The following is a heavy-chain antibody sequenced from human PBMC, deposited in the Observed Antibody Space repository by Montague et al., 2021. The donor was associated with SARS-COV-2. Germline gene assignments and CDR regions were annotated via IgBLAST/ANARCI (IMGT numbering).Heavy chain of an antibody. CDR2: IYCSGTT. J-gene: IGHJ3*02. V-gene: IGHV4-31*03. CDR1: GGSIRGRDKY. D-gene: IGHD1-20*01. CDR3: ARGRDGLTETTYAFDI. Sequence: TLSLTCTVSGGSIRGRDKYWSWMRQHQGKGLEWIGYIYCSGTTYYNPSLRSRVTISVDTSKKQFSLKLSSVTAADTDVYYWARGRDGLTETTYAFDIWGQGTMVSVSS.